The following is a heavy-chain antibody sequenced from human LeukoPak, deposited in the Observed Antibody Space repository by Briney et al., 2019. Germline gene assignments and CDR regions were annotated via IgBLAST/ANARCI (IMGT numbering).Heavy chain of an antibody. J-gene: IGHJ3*02. CDR2: ISGGGST. V-gene: IGHV3-66*02. D-gene: IGHD2-15*01. CDR3: ARGMVVAGPSEQDAFDI. Sequence: TGGSQRLSCAPSALTVPSNYMRGVRRAPGKGRGWGVAISGGGSTYYADLGKGRFTISRDNSKNPLYLQMNRMRAEDTGAYYCARGMVVAGPSEQDAFDIWGQGTMVSVSS. CDR1: ALTVPSNY.